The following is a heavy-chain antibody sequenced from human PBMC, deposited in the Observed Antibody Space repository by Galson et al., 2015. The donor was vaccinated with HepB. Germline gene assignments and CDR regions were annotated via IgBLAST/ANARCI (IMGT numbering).Heavy chain of an antibody. CDR1: GFTFSSYW. D-gene: IGHD3-3*01. CDR3: ASAGDFWSGLADYYYYYMDV. J-gene: IGHJ6*03. V-gene: IGHV3-74*01. Sequence: SLRLSCAASGFTFSSYWTHWVRQAPGKGLVWVSRINSDGSSTSYADSVKGRFTISRDNAKNTLYLQMNSLRAEDTAVYYCASAGDFWSGLADYYYYYMDVWGKGTTVTVSS. CDR2: INSDGSST.